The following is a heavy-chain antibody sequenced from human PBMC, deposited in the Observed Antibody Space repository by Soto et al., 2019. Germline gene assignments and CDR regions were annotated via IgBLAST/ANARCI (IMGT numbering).Heavy chain of an antibody. J-gene: IGHJ4*02. D-gene: IGHD3-10*01. CDR2: INWNGDSI. CDR1: GFTFDDYG. CDR3: ARSRVRGAYYFGY. V-gene: IGHV3-20*04. Sequence: GGSLRLSCAASGFTFDDYGMSWVRQAPGKGLEWVSGINWNGDSIGYVDSVKGRFTISRDNAKNSLYLQMNSLRAEDTALYYCARSRVRGAYYFGYWGQGTLVTVSS.